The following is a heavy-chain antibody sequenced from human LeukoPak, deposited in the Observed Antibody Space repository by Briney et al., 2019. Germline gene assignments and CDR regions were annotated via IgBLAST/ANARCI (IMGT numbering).Heavy chain of an antibody. CDR3: ARDSVYNWNVGYYYGMDV. V-gene: IGHV4-4*07. CDR1: GGSISSHY. J-gene: IGHJ6*02. D-gene: IGHD1-20*01. CDR2: IYTSGST. Sequence: SETLSLTCTVSGGSISSHYWSWIRQPAGKGLEWIGRIYTSGSTNYNPSLKSRVTMSVDTSKNQFSLKLSSVTAADTAVYYCARDSVYNWNVGYYYGMDVWGQGTTVTVSS.